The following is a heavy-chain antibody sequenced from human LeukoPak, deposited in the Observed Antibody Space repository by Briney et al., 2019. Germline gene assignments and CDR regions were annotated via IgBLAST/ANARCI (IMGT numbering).Heavy chain of an antibody. J-gene: IGHJ3*01. Sequence: GGSLRLSCAASGFGLSGYNMNWVRQAPGKGLEWVSHISITGDIIHYADSVKGRFTISRDNAKNSLFLQMNSLRAEDTAVYYCARLPTLNNQLTYSSWDAFDVWGQGTVVTVPS. CDR3: ARLPTLNNQLTYSSWDAFDV. D-gene: IGHD2-2*01. CDR2: ISITGDII. CDR1: GFGLSGYN. V-gene: IGHV3-48*04.